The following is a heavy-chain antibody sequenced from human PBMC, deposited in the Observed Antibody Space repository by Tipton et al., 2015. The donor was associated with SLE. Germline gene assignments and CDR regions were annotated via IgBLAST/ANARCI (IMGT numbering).Heavy chain of an antibody. CDR3: ARDIINGYAIGGVFDS. Sequence: RSLRLSCAASGFTFKNHAMHWVRQAPGKGLEWVAVVSYDANNKYYADSVKGRLTVSRDNSKNTVSLQMRSLRVEDTAVYFCARDIINGYAIGGVFDSWGQGALVTVSS. CDR2: VSYDANNK. D-gene: IGHD5-12*01. J-gene: IGHJ4*02. V-gene: IGHV3-30*04. CDR1: GFTFKNHA.